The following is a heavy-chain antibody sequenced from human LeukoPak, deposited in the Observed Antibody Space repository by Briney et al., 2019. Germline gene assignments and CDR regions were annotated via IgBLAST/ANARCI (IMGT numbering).Heavy chain of an antibody. V-gene: IGHV3-30-3*01. J-gene: IGHJ3*02. CDR2: ISYDGSNK. Sequence: GGSLRLSCAASGFTFSSYWMHWVRQAPGKGLEWVAVISYDGSNKYYADSVKGRFTISRDNSKNTLYLQMNSLRAEDTAVYYCARPTYYYDSSGYRENYAFDIWGQGTMVTVSS. CDR3: ARPTYYYDSSGYRENYAFDI. CDR1: GFTFSSYW. D-gene: IGHD3-22*01.